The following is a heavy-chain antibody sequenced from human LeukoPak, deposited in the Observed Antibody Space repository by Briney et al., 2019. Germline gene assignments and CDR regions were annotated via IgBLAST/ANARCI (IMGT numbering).Heavy chain of an antibody. CDR3: ARWPTVVKGVLYFDY. Sequence: SETLSLTCTVSGGSISSYYWSWIRQPPGKGLEWIGYIYYSGSTNYNPSLKSRVTISVDTSKNQFSLKLSSVAAADTAVYYCARWPTVVKGVLYFDYWGQGTLVIVSS. D-gene: IGHD4-23*01. J-gene: IGHJ4*02. CDR2: IYYSGST. CDR1: GGSISSYY. V-gene: IGHV4-59*08.